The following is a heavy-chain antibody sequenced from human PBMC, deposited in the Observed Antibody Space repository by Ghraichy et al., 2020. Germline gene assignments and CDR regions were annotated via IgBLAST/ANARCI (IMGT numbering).Heavy chain of an antibody. CDR1: GFTLSSNS. D-gene: IGHD1/OR15-1a*01. V-gene: IGHV3-48*02. Sequence: GGSLRLSCAASGFTLSSNSMNWVRQAPGKGLEWVSYISSTSSTIYYADSVKGRFTISRDNAKNSLFLQMNSLRDEDTAVYYCAISRWNNWGQGTLVTVSS. CDR2: ISSTSSTI. CDR3: AISRWNN. J-gene: IGHJ4*02.